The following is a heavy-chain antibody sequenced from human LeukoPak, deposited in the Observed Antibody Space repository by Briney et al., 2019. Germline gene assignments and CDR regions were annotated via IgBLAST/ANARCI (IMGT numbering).Heavy chain of an antibody. D-gene: IGHD6-13*01. Sequence: GGSLRLSCAASGFTFSNYSMNWVRQAPGKGLEWVSYISRSSTTIYYADSVKGRLTISRDNAKNSLYLQMNSLRAEDTAVYYCATSGYSSSWYFGWGQGTLVTVSS. V-gene: IGHV3-48*01. CDR2: ISRSSTTI. CDR3: ATSGYSSSWYFG. J-gene: IGHJ4*02. CDR1: GFTFSNYS.